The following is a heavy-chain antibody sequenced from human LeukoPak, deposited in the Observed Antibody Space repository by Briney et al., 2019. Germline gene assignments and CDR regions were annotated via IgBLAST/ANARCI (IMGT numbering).Heavy chain of an antibody. Sequence: PSETLSLTCAVYGGSFSGYYWSWIRQPPGKGLEWIEEINHSGSTNYNPSLKSRVTISVDTSKNQFSLKLSSVTAADTAVYYCARGGCSSTSCYYYYYMDVWGKGTTVTVSS. CDR2: INHSGST. D-gene: IGHD2-2*01. V-gene: IGHV4-34*01. CDR1: GGSFSGYY. CDR3: ARGGCSSTSCYYYYYMDV. J-gene: IGHJ6*03.